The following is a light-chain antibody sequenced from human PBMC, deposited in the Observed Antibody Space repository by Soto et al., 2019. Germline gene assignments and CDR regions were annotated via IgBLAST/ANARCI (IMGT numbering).Light chain of an antibody. J-gene: IGLJ3*02. CDR2: DVT. Sequence: QPVLTQPASVSGSPGQSITISCTGTSSDVGGYNYVSWYQQHPGTAPKLMIYDVTHRPSGVSNRFSGSKSGNTASLTISGLQAEDEADYYCSSYIGSSTVMFGGGTKLTVL. CDR1: SSDVGGYNY. CDR3: SSYIGSSTVM. V-gene: IGLV2-14*01.